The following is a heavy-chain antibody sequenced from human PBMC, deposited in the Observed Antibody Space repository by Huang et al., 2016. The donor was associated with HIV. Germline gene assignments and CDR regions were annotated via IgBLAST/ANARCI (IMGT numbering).Heavy chain of an antibody. Sequence: QVQLVQSGAEVKKPGASVKVSCKPSGYTFADYFIHWVRQAPGQGLEGMGWLNQKNGSTNDAQKFLGRVTVTGDTSRNTAYMEFSGLTSDDTANYYCTRDGVAPDEEFDYWGQGTLIIVSS. CDR3: TRDGVAPDEEFDY. V-gene: IGHV1-2*02. CDR1: GYTFADYF. D-gene: IGHD5-12*01. CDR2: LNQKNGST. J-gene: IGHJ4*02.